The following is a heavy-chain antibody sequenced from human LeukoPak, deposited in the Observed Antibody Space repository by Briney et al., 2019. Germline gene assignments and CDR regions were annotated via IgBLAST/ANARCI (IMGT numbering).Heavy chain of an antibody. CDR1: GYIFTNYD. Sequence: GSVKVSCKTSGYIFTNYDINWVRQAPGQGLEWMGWISPYNGDTKHAQKFQDRVTMSTDTSTSTTYMELRSLRSDDTAVYYCTRATGGLSDYWGQGTLVTVSS. CDR3: TRATGGLSDY. V-gene: IGHV1-18*04. J-gene: IGHJ4*02. CDR2: ISPYNGDT. D-gene: IGHD1-1*01.